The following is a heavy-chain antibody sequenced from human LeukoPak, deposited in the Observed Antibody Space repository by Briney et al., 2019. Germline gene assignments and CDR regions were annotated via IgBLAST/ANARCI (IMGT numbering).Heavy chain of an antibody. D-gene: IGHD3-22*01. CDR1: GFTFSSYS. J-gene: IGHJ3*02. V-gene: IGHV3-48*04. CDR2: ISSSGSTI. Sequence: GGSLRLSCAASGFTFSSYSMNWVRQAPGKGLEWVSYISSSGSTIYYADSVKGRFTISRDNAKNSLYLQMNSLRAEDTAVYYCARIVVVMGDAFDIWGQGTMVTVSS. CDR3: ARIVVVMGDAFDI.